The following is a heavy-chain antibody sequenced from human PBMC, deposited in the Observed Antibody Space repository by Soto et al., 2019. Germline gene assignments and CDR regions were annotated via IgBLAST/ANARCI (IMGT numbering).Heavy chain of an antibody. Sequence: QEYLVESGGGLVKPGGSLRLSCALSGFTVSDHYLTWIRQAPGRGLEWIAYISGSGSFTNYADSVKDRFIISRDIAQNSMYLQINSLRDEDTAVYYCARSAGWRQFVGYKYGLDVWGQGTAVTVSS. V-gene: IGHV3-11*06. D-gene: IGHD5-18*01. J-gene: IGHJ6*02. CDR2: ISGSGSFT. CDR3: ARSAGWRQFVGYKYGLDV. CDR1: GFTVSDHY.